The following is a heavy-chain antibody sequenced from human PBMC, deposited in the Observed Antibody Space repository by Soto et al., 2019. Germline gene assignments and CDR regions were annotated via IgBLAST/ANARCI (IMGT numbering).Heavy chain of an antibody. CDR1: GFMFSSYG. J-gene: IGHJ4*02. V-gene: IGHV3-30*18. Sequence: QVQLVESGGGVVQPGTSLRLSCEASGFMFSSYGMFWVRQAPGKGLEGGAVVTYDGRNAYYGESVKGRFTISRDNPNNRLYLEMNSLRAEDTAVYYCGKGKGVTRSGVVYFDYWGLGTALTVSS. D-gene: IGHD3-3*01. CDR2: VTYDGRNA. CDR3: GKGKGVTRSGVVYFDY.